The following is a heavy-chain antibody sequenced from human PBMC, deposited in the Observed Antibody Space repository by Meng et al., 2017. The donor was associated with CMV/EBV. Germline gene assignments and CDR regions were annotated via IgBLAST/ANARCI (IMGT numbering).Heavy chain of an antibody. D-gene: IGHD2-2*01. Sequence: GGSLRLSCAASGFTFSSYSMNWVRQAPGKGLEWVSSISSSSSYIYYADSVKGRFTISRDNAKNSLYLQMNSLRAEDTAVYYCARGKLEPHCSSTSCYDYYYGMDVWGQGTTVTVSS. V-gene: IGHV3-21*01. CDR3: ARGKLEPHCSSTSCYDYYYGMDV. CDR2: ISSSSSYI. CDR1: GFTFSSYS. J-gene: IGHJ6*02.